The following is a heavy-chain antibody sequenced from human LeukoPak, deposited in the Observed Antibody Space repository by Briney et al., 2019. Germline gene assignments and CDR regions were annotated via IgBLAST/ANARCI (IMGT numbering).Heavy chain of an antibody. V-gene: IGHV4-38-2*01. Sequence: GSLRLSCAASGFTFSDYYMSWIRQPPGKGLEWIGSIYYSGSTYYNPSLKSRVTISVDTSKNQFSLKLSSVTAADTAVYYCARGGYDSSGYYNYYYYYYMDVWGKGTTVTVSS. CDR3: ARGGYDSSGYYNYYYYYYMDV. J-gene: IGHJ6*03. CDR1: GFTFSDYY. D-gene: IGHD3-22*01. CDR2: IYYSGST.